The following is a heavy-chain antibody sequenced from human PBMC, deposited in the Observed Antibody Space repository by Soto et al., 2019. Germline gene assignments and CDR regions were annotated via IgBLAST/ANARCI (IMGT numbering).Heavy chain of an antibody. V-gene: IGHV1-3*01. CDR1: GYTFTSYA. CDR2: INAGNGNT. Sequence: QVQLVQSGAEVKKPGASVKVSCKASGYTFTSYAMHWVRQAPGQRLEWMGWINAGNGNTKYSQKFQGRVTITRDTSASTAYLELSSLRSEDTAVYYCASWDCSGGSCYDDYWGHGSLVTVSS. J-gene: IGHJ4*01. CDR3: ASWDCSGGSCYDDY. D-gene: IGHD2-15*01.